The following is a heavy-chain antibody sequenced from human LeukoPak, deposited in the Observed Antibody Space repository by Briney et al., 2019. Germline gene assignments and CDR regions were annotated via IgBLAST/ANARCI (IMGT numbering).Heavy chain of an antibody. CDR2: ISYDGSNK. J-gene: IGHJ4*02. D-gene: IGHD3-16*02. Sequence: GGSLRLSCAASGFTFSSYAMHWVRQAPGKGLEWVAVISYDGSNKYYADSVKGRFTISRDNSKNTLYLQMNSLRAEDTAVYYCASDHAGSYYFDYWGQGTLVTVSS. CDR3: ASDHAGSYYFDY. V-gene: IGHV3-30*04. CDR1: GFTFSSYA.